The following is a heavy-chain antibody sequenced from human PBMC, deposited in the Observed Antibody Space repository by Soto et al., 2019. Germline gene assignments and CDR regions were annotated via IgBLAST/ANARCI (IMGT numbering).Heavy chain of an antibody. CDR2: IYYSGST. CDR1: GGSISSSSYY. V-gene: IGHV4-39*02. CDR3: AREVRYFDWLLPHDGMDV. Sequence: QLQLQESGPGLVKPSETLSLTCTVSGGSISSSSYYWGWIRQPPGKGLEWIGSIYYSGSTYYNPSLKSRVTISVDTSKIQYSLKLSAVTAANTAVYYCAREVRYFDWLLPHDGMDVWGQGTKVTVSS. J-gene: IGHJ6*02. D-gene: IGHD3-9*01.